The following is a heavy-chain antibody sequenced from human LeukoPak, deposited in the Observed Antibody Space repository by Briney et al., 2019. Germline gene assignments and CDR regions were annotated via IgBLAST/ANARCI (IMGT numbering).Heavy chain of an antibody. CDR3: ARVSLVFYYMDV. CDR1: GGTFSSYA. Sequence: SVKVSCKASGGTFSSYAISWVRQAPGQGLEWMGRIIPILGIANYAQKFQGRVTITADKSTSTAYMELSSLRSEDTAVYYCARVSLVFYYMDVWGKGTTVTVSS. J-gene: IGHJ6*03. D-gene: IGHD6-13*01. CDR2: IIPILGIA. V-gene: IGHV1-69*04.